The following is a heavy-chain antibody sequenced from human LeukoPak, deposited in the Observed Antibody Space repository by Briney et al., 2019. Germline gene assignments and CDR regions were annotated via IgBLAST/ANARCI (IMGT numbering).Heavy chain of an antibody. Sequence: GGSLRLSCAASGFTFSSYAMHWVRQAPGKGLEYVSAISSNGGSTYYANSVKGRFTISRDNSKNTLYLQMGSLGAEDMAVYYCARDYSGYDNWGQGTLVTVSS. V-gene: IGHV3-64*01. D-gene: IGHD5-12*01. CDR3: ARDYSGYDN. CDR2: ISSNGGST. CDR1: GFTFSSYA. J-gene: IGHJ4*02.